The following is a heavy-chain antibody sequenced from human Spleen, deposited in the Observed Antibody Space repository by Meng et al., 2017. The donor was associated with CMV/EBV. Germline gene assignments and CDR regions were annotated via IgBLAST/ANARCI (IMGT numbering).Heavy chain of an antibody. V-gene: IGHV4-34*01. J-gene: IGHJ4*02. CDR3: ARGGWFGEEGYFDY. CDR2: INHSGST. Sequence: QVHLQQWWAGLLKPSETLSLTCAFYGGSFSGYYWSWIRQPPGKGLEWIGEINHSGSTNYNPSLKSRVTISVDTSKNQFSLKLSSVTAADTAVYYCARGGWFGEEGYFDYWGQGTLVTVSS. D-gene: IGHD3-10*01. CDR1: GGSFSGYY.